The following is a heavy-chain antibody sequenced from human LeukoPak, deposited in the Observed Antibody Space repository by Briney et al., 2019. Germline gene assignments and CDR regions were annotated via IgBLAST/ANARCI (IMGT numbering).Heavy chain of an antibody. CDR1: GFTFNNYG. Sequence: GGSLRLSCVASGFTFNNYGMHWVRQAPGKGLEWVTFIRYDGYNKDFADSVTGRFIISRDNSKNTVYLQMNSLRTDDTAVYYCASNGFNYGGNFDYWGQGTLVTVSS. J-gene: IGHJ4*02. CDR3: ASNGFNYGGNFDY. CDR2: IRYDGYNK. V-gene: IGHV3-30*02. D-gene: IGHD4-23*01.